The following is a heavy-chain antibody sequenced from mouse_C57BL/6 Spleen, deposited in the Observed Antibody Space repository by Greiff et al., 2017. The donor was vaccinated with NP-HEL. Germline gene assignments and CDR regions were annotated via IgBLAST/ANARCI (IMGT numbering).Heavy chain of an antibody. CDR2: IYPGGGST. CDR1: GYTFTNYW. V-gene: IGHV1-63*01. J-gene: IGHJ2*01. D-gene: IGHD2-2*01. CDR3: ARGGRVTTNYFDY. Sequence: VQLVESGAELVRPGTSVKMSCKASGYTFTNYWIGWAKQRPGHGLEWIGDIYPGGGSTNYTEKFKGKATLTADKSSSTAYMQFSSLTSEDSAIYYCARGGRVTTNYFDYWGQGTTLTVSS.